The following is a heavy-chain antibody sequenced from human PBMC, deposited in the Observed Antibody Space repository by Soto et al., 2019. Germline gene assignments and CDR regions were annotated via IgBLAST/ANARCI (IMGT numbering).Heavy chain of an antibody. CDR3: ARVYCSGGSCYSHYYYYGMDV. CDR2: IIPIFGTA. D-gene: IGHD2-15*01. CDR1: GGTFSSYA. Sequence: QVQLVQSGAEVKKPGSSVKVSCKASGGTFSSYAISWVRQAPGQGLEWMGGIIPIFGTANYAQKFQGRVTITADESTSTAYMELSSLRSEDMAVYYCARVYCSGGSCYSHYYYYGMDVWGQGTTVTVSS. V-gene: IGHV1-69*01. J-gene: IGHJ6*02.